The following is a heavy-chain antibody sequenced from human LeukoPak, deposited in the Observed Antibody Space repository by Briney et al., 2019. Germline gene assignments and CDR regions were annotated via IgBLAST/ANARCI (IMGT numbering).Heavy chain of an antibody. Sequence: GSSVKVSCKASGGTFSSHAISWVRQAPGQGLEWMGRIIPILGIANYAQKFQGRVTITADKSTSTAYMELSSLRSEDTAVYYCARVLLYYDILTGYLPNYYYGMDVWGQGTTVTVSS. D-gene: IGHD3-9*01. V-gene: IGHV1-69*04. CDR3: ARVLLYYDILTGYLPNYYYGMDV. CDR1: GGTFSSHA. J-gene: IGHJ6*02. CDR2: IIPILGIA.